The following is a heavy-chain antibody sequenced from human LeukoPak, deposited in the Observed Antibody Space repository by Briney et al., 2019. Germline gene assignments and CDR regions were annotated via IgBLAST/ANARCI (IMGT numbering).Heavy chain of an antibody. CDR2: IYPGDSDT. CDR1: GYSFTSYW. Sequence: GESLQISCKGSGYSFTSYWIGWVRQMPGKGLEWMGIIYPGDSDTRYSPSFQGQVTISADKSISTAYLQWSSLKASDTAMYHCARVSRITMIVVENEFDYWGQGTLVTVSS. D-gene: IGHD3-22*01. J-gene: IGHJ4*02. CDR3: ARVSRITMIVVENEFDY. V-gene: IGHV5-51*01.